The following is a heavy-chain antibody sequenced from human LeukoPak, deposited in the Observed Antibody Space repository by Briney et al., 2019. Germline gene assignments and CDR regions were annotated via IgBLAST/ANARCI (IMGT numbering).Heavy chain of an antibody. D-gene: IGHD6-6*01. V-gene: IGHV4-39*01. J-gene: IGHJ2*01. CDR3: ARPYSSSDWYFDL. Sequence: SETLSLTCTVSGGSFSATNHYCGWIRQPPGKGLEWIGNIYYTGSTYYNPSLKSRVTISVDTSRNQFSLKLSSVTAADTAVYYCARPYSSSDWYFDLWGRGTLVTVSS. CDR2: IYYTGST. CDR1: GGSFSATNHY.